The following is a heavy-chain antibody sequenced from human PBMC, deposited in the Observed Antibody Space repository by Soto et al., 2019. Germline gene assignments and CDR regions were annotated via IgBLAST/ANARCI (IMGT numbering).Heavy chain of an antibody. V-gene: IGHV1-69*02. D-gene: IGHD3-22*01. J-gene: IGHJ4*02. CDR2: IIPILGIA. CDR1: GGTFSSYT. Sequence: SVKVSCKASGGTFSSYTISWVRQAPGQGLEWMGRIIPILGIANYAQKFQGRVTITADKSTITAYMELNSLRAEDTALYYCAKAPFYYDSSGSYYFDYWGQGTLVTVSS. CDR3: AKAPFYYDSSGSYYFDY.